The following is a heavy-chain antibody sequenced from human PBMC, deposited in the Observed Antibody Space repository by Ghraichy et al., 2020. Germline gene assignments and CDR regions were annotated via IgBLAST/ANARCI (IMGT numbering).Heavy chain of an antibody. Sequence: SQTLSLTCAISGDSVSSNSAAWNWIRQSPSRGLEWLGRTYYRSKWYNDYAVSVKSRITINPDTSKNQFSLQLNSVTPEDTAVYYCARDLAAISYYYYYYMDVWGKGTTVTVSS. CDR1: GDSVSSNSAA. D-gene: IGHD6-25*01. CDR3: ARDLAAISYYYYYYMDV. J-gene: IGHJ6*03. V-gene: IGHV6-1*01. CDR2: TYYRSKWYN.